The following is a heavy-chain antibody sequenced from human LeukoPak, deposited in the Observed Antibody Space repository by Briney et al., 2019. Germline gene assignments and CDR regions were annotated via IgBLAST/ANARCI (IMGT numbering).Heavy chain of an antibody. V-gene: IGHV3-64D*06. CDR2: ISSNGGST. CDR3: ASPYSGYDYNFDH. D-gene: IGHD5-12*01. CDR1: GFTFSSYA. J-gene: IGHJ4*02. Sequence: GGSLRLFCSASGFTFSSYAMHWVRQAPGKGLEYVSSISSNGGSTYYADSVKGRFTISRDNSKNTLFLQMSSLRTEDTAVYYCASPYSGYDYNFDHWGQGTLVTVSS.